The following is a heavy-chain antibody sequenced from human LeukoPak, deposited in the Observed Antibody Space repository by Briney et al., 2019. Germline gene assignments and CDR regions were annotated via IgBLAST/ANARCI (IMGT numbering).Heavy chain of an antibody. CDR2: INQNGNVN. D-gene: IGHD3-16*01. J-gene: IGHJ6*02. CDR1: GFTFSSYW. Sequence: GGSLRLSCAASGFTFSSYWMNWARQAPGKGLEWVASINQNGNVNYYVDSVKGRFTISGDNAKNSLYLQMSNLRAEDTAVYFCARGGGLDVWGQGATVTVSS. V-gene: IGHV3-7*03. CDR3: ARGGGLDV.